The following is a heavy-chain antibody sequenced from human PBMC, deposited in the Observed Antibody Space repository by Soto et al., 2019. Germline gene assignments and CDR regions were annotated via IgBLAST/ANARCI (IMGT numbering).Heavy chain of an antibody. J-gene: IGHJ4*02. V-gene: IGHV4-30-2*01. CDR2: IYHSGST. Sequence: PSETLSLTCAVSGGSISSGGYSWSWIRQPPGKGLEWIGYIYHSGSTYYNPSLKSRVTISVDRSKNQFSLKLSSVTAADTAVYYCATESGYPTNIFGYWGQGTLVTVSS. CDR1: GGSISSGGYS. CDR3: ATESGYPTNIFGY. D-gene: IGHD3-22*01.